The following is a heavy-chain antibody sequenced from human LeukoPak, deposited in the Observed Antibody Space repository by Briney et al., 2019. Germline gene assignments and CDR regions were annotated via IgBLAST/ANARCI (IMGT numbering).Heavy chain of an antibody. D-gene: IGHD3-10*01. CDR3: ARALSYYYGSGSYYHDY. Sequence: PSETLSLTCAVSGYSISSGYYWGWIRQPPGKGLEWFGSIYHSGSTYYNPSLKSRVTISVDTSKNQFSLKLSSVTAADTAVYYCARALSYYYGSGSYYHDYWGQGTLVTVSS. V-gene: IGHV4-38-2*01. J-gene: IGHJ4*02. CDR1: GYSISSGYY. CDR2: IYHSGST.